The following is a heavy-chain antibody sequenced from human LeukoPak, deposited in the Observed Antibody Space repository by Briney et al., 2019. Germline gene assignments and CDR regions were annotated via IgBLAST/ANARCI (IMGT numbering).Heavy chain of an antibody. Sequence: PSETLSLTCTVSGGSISSHYWSWIRQPPGKGLEWIGYIYYSGSTNYNPSLKSRVTISVDTSKNQFSLKLSSVTAADTAVYYCARDGIYSSSYGAFDIWGQGTMVTVSS. CDR1: GGSISSHY. J-gene: IGHJ3*02. CDR2: IYYSGST. CDR3: ARDGIYSSSYGAFDI. V-gene: IGHV4-59*11. D-gene: IGHD6-13*01.